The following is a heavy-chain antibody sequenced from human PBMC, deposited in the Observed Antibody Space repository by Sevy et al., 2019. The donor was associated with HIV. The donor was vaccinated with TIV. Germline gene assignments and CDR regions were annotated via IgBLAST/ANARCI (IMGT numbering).Heavy chain of an antibody. V-gene: IGHV3-23*01. CDR1: GFTFNNYV. J-gene: IGHJ4*02. Sequence: GGSLRLSCAASGFTFNNYVMNWVRQAPGKELEWVSVMSHGGGTTYYADSVKGRFTISRDDSKDTVYLEMSSLRAEDTAVYYCARRYLPSAPPALDYWGQGTLVTVSS. CDR2: MSHGGGTT. D-gene: IGHD2-2*01. CDR3: ARRYLPSAPPALDY.